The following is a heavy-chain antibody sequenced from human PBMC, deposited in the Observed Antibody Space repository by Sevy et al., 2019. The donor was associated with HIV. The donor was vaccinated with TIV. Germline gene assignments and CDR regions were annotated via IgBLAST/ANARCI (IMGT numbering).Heavy chain of an antibody. J-gene: IGHJ4*02. V-gene: IGHV3-49*04. CDR3: PRWSGSQSIFDF. D-gene: IGHD1-26*01. CDR2: FKSKAHGGTA. Sequence: GRSLRLSCATSGFTFGDYCMSWVRQAPGKGLEWISFFKSKAHGGTAENAASVKDRFTISRDDSKGIVYLQMNNLKTEDTAVYSCPRWSGSQSIFDFWGQGTLVTVSS. CDR1: GFTFGDYC.